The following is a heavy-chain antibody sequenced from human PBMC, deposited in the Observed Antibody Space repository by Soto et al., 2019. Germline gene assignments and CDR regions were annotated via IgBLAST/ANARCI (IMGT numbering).Heavy chain of an antibody. J-gene: IGHJ4*02. Sequence: GGSLRLSCAASGFTFDDYGMHWVRQAPGKGLEWVSGISWNSGNIGYADSVKGRFTISRDNAKNSLYLQMNSLRAEDTALYYCAKGSSLTVAGTFDYWGQGTLVTVSS. CDR3: AKGSSLTVAGTFDY. D-gene: IGHD6-19*01. V-gene: IGHV3-9*01. CDR1: GFTFDDYG. CDR2: ISWNSGNI.